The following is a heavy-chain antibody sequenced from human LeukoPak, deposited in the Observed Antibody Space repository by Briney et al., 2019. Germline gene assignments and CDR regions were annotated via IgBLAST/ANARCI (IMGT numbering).Heavy chain of an antibody. Sequence: PGRSLRLSCAASGFTFSSYAMHWVRQAPGKGLEWVAVISYDGSNKYYADSVKGRFTISRDNSKNTLYLQMNSLRAEDTVVYYCAKDPIYYGEYYYYYMDVWGKGTTVTVSS. CDR1: GFTFSSYA. V-gene: IGHV3-30*04. CDR2: ISYDGSNK. J-gene: IGHJ6*03. CDR3: AKDPIYYGEYYYYYMDV. D-gene: IGHD4-17*01.